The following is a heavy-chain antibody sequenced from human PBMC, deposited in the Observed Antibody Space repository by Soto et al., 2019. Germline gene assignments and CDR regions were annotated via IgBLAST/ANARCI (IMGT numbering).Heavy chain of an antibody. V-gene: IGHV1-69*12. CDR1: GGTFSSYA. J-gene: IGHJ5*02. CDR3: AREVEVAATGWFDP. D-gene: IGHD2-15*01. Sequence: QVQRVQSGAEVKKPGSSVKVSCKASGGTFSSYAISWVRQAPGQGLEWMGGIIPIFGPAQYAEQFQGRGTITADESASPAYMAVSSLISEDTAVYYCAREVEVAATGWFDPWGQGTLVTVSS. CDR2: IIPIFGPA.